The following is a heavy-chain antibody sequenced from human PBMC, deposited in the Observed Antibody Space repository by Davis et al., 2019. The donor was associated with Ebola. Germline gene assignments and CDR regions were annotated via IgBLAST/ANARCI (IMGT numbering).Heavy chain of an antibody. CDR1: GGSFSDYY. V-gene: IGHV4-34*01. Sequence: MPSETLSLTCAVYGGSFSDYYWSWIRQPPGKGLEWIGEINHSGSTNYNPSLKSRVTISVDTSKNHFSLKLSSVTAADTAVYYCARRSSSWQRFDPWGQGTLVTVSS. CDR3: ARRSSSWQRFDP. J-gene: IGHJ5*02. CDR2: INHSGST. D-gene: IGHD6-13*01.